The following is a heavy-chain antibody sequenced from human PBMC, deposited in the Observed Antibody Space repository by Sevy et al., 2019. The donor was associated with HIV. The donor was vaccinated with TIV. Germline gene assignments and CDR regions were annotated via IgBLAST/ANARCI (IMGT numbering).Heavy chain of an antibody. D-gene: IGHD2-2*01. Sequence: GGSLRLSCSASGFTFRTYAMHWVRQAPGNGLEYVSAISGNGGTTYYADSVKGRFTNSRDNSKNTLFLQMSSLRADDTAVYYCVKDVSSTRYHFDYWGQGTLVTVSS. CDR1: GFTFRTYA. J-gene: IGHJ4*02. V-gene: IGHV3-64D*06. CDR3: VKDVSSTRYHFDY. CDR2: ISGNGGTT.